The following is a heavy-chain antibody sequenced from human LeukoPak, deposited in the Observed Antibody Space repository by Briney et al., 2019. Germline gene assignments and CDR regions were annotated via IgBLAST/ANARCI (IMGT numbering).Heavy chain of an antibody. D-gene: IGHD2-2*01. Sequence: PSETLSLTCTVSGGSISSSSYYWGWIRQPPGKGLEWIGSIYYSGSTYYNPSLKSRVTISVDTSKNQFSLKLSSVTAADTAVYYCARHLSGAKDCSSTSCRQGGYWGQGTLVTVSS. V-gene: IGHV4-39*01. J-gene: IGHJ4*02. CDR2: IYYSGST. CDR1: GGSISSSSYY. CDR3: ARHLSGAKDCSSTSCRQGGY.